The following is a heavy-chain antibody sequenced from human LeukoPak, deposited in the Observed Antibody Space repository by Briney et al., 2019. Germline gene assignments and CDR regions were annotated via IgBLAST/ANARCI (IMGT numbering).Heavy chain of an antibody. J-gene: IGHJ6*03. CDR2: ISYDGSNK. D-gene: IGHD1-26*01. Sequence: GGSLRLSCVASGFTFSSYGMHWVRQAPGKGLEWVAVISYDGSNKHYADSVKGRFTIPRDNSKNSLYLQMNSLGAEDTAVYYCARDPYSGSYGDYYYYYMDVWGKGTTVTISS. V-gene: IGHV3-30*03. CDR1: GFTFSSYG. CDR3: ARDPYSGSYGDYYYYYMDV.